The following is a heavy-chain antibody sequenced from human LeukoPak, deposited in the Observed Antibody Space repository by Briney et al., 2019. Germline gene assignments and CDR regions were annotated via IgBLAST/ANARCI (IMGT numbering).Heavy chain of an antibody. Sequence: GGSLRLSCVASGFTFSHYSMNWVRQAPGKGLEWVSSIRFTGSYIYYADSVKGRFTISRDNSKNTLYLQMNSLRAEDTAVYYCAREVPATAMFFDYWGQGTLVTVSS. D-gene: IGHD2-2*01. CDR2: IRFTGSYI. V-gene: IGHV3-21*04. CDR1: GFTFSHYS. J-gene: IGHJ4*02. CDR3: AREVPATAMFFDY.